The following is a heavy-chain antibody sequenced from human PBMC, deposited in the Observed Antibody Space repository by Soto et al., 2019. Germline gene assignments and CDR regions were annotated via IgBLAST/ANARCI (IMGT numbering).Heavy chain of an antibody. D-gene: IGHD3-10*01. Sequence: GGSLRLSCAASGFTFSDYYMSWIRQAPGRGLEWVSYISSSGSTIYYADSVKGRFTISRDNAKNSLYLQMNSLRAEDTAVYYCARDSRYGSGSYYNGGFDYWGQGTLVTISS. CDR2: ISSSGSTI. CDR3: ARDSRYGSGSYYNGGFDY. J-gene: IGHJ4*02. V-gene: IGHV3-11*01. CDR1: GFTFSDYY.